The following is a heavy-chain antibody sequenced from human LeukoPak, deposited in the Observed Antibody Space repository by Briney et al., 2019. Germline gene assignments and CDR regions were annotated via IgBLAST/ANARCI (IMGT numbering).Heavy chain of an antibody. Sequence: GRSLRLSCAASGFTLTTYAMHWVRQAPGQGMEWVAVISYDGTNKYYADSVKGRFTISRDNSKNTLYLQMNSLRGEDTAVYYCARELNHRIMDVWGLGTTVTVSS. CDR3: ARELNHRIMDV. CDR2: ISYDGTNK. CDR1: GFTLTTYA. J-gene: IGHJ6*02. D-gene: IGHD1-14*01. V-gene: IGHV3-30-3*01.